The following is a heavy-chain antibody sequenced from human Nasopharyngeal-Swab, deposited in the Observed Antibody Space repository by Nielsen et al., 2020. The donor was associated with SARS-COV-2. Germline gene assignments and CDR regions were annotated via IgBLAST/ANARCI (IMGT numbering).Heavy chain of an antibody. CDR2: INPNSGGT. D-gene: IGHD5-24*01. J-gene: IGHJ4*02. CDR3: ASPRNRDGYNSFDY. CDR1: GYTFTGYY. V-gene: IGHV1-2*06. Sequence: ASVKVSCKASGYTFTGYYMHWVRQAPGQGLEWMGRINPNSGGTNYAQKFQGRVTMTRDTSISTAYMELSRLRSDDTAVYYRASPRNRDGYNSFDYWGQGTLVTVSS.